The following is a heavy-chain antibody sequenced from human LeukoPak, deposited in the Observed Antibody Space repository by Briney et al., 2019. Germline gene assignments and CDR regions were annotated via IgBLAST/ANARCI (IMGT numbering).Heavy chain of an antibody. J-gene: IGHJ6*03. CDR1: GGSISSYY. CDR3: ARAVYYYGSGSIGYYYMDV. Sequence: SETLSLTCTVSGGSISSYYWSWIRQPAGKGLEWIGRIYTSGSTNYNPSLKSRVTMSVDTSKNQFSLKLSSVTAADTAVYYCARAVYYYGSGSIGYYYMDVWGKGTTVTVSS. V-gene: IGHV4-4*07. CDR2: IYTSGST. D-gene: IGHD3-10*01.